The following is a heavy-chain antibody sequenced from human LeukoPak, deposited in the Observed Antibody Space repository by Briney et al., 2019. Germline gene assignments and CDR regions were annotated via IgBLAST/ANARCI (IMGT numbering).Heavy chain of an antibody. V-gene: IGHV1-2*02. J-gene: IGHJ5*02. CDR2: INPNSGGT. CDR1: VYTFTGYY. CDR3: ARDDGDIVVVPAAIYENWFDP. D-gene: IGHD2-2*02. Sequence: ASVKVSCKASVYTFTGYYMHWVRQAPGQGLEWMGWINPNSGGTNYAQKFQGRVTMTRDTSISTAYMELSRLRSDDTAVYYCARDDGDIVVVPAAIYENWFDPWGQGTLVTVSS.